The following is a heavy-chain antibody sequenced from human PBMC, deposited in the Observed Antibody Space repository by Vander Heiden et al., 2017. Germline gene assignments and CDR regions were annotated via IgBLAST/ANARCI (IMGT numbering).Heavy chain of an antibody. CDR1: GFSFNRYA. Sequence: EVQLLESGGGLVQPGGPLRLSCAASGFSFNRYAMTWVRQAPGKGLEWVATISGSGGSTYYADSVKGRFTISRDNSKNTLYLQMNSLRAEDTAVYYCAKLGGDSSDWRLDFWGQGTLATVSS. D-gene: IGHD6-19*01. CDR2: ISGSGGST. CDR3: AKLGGDSSDWRLDF. J-gene: IGHJ4*02. V-gene: IGHV3-23*01.